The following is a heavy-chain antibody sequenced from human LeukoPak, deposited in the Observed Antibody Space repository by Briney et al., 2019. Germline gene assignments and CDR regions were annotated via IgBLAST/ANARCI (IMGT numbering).Heavy chain of an antibody. D-gene: IGHD3-22*01. Sequence: GGSLRLSRTASGFTFGDYAMSWVRQAPGKGLEWVGFIRSKAYGGTTEYAASVKGRFTISRDDSKSIAYLQMNSLKTEDTAVYYCTREGDYYDSSGYYPDPDYWGQGTLVTVSS. V-gene: IGHV3-49*04. CDR3: TREGDYYDSSGYYPDPDY. J-gene: IGHJ4*02. CDR1: GFTFGDYA. CDR2: IRSKAYGGTT.